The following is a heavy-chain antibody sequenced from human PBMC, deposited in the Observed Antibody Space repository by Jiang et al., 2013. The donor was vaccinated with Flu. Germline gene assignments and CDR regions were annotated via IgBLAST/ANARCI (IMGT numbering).Heavy chain of an antibody. CDR2: INPNSGGT. V-gene: IGHV1-2*04. CDR1: GYTFTGYY. D-gene: IGHD3-22*01. Sequence: GAEVKKPGASVKVSCKASGYTFTGYYMHWVRQAPGQGLEWMGWINPNSGGTNYAQKFQGWVTMTRDTSISTAYMELSRLRSDDTAVYYCARGGYDSSGYYYPFDYWGQGTLVTVSS. J-gene: IGHJ4*02. CDR3: ARGGYDSSGYYYPFDY.